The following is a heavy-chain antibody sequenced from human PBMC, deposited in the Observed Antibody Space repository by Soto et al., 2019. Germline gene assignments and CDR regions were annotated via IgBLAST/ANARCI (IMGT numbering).Heavy chain of an antibody. D-gene: IGHD6-13*01. CDR3: AKDRVPRAAAGYYFDY. J-gene: IGHJ4*02. Sequence: GGSLRLSCAASGFTFSSYAMSWVRQAPGKGLEWVSAISGSGGSTYYADSVKGRFTISRDNSKNTLYLQMNSLRAEDTAVYYCAKDRVPRAAAGYYFDYWGQGTLVTVSS. V-gene: IGHV3-23*01. CDR1: GFTFSSYA. CDR2: ISGSGGST.